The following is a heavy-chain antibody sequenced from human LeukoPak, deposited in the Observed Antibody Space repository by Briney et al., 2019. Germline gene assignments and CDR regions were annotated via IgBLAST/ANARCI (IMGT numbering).Heavy chain of an antibody. J-gene: IGHJ5*02. Sequence: SETLSLTCAVSGGAFSGYYWSSIREPPGKGLEWIGEINHSGSSNYNPSLQSRLTISVDASKNQFSLKLSSVTAADTAVYYCARGRRYRARNWFDPWGQGTLVTVSS. CDR3: ARGRRYRARNWFDP. D-gene: IGHD3-16*02. CDR1: GGAFSGYY. V-gene: IGHV4-34*01. CDR2: INHSGSS.